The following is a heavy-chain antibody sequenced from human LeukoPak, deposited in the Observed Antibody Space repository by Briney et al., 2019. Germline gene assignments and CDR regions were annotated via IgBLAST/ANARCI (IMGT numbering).Heavy chain of an antibody. D-gene: IGHD4-17*01. V-gene: IGHV1-2*02. CDR1: GYSFTGYY. Sequence: ASVKVSCKASGYSFTGYYMHWVRQAPGQGFEWMGWINPNSGGTNYAQKFQGRVTMTRDTSISTAYMELSRLRSDDTAVYYCASLVTTAIYFDYWGQGTLVTVSS. CDR3: ASLVTTAIYFDY. CDR2: INPNSGGT. J-gene: IGHJ4*02.